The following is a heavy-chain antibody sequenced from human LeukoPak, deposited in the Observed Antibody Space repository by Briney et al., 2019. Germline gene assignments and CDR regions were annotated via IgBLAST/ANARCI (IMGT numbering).Heavy chain of an antibody. D-gene: IGHD6-19*01. CDR3: AGYSSGWFQLFDY. Sequence: PSETLSLTCTVSGGSISSYYWSWIRQPPGKGLEWIGYIYYSGSTYYNPSLKSRVTISVDTSKNQFSLKLSSVTAADTAVYYCAGYSSGWFQLFDYWGQGTLVTVSS. CDR2: IYYSGST. CDR1: GGSISSYY. J-gene: IGHJ4*02. V-gene: IGHV4-59*08.